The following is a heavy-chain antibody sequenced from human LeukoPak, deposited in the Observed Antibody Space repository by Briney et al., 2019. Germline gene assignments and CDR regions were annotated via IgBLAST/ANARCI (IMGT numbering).Heavy chain of an antibody. V-gene: IGHV4-34*01. Sequence: SETLSLTCAVYGGSFSGYYWSWIRQPPGKGLEWIGEINHSGSTNYNPSLKSRVTISVDTSKNQFSLKLSSVTAADTAVYYCAKDIVGGGNDYWGQGILVTVSS. CDR1: GGSFSGYY. CDR3: AKDIVGGGNDY. CDR2: INHSGST. J-gene: IGHJ4*02. D-gene: IGHD2-15*01.